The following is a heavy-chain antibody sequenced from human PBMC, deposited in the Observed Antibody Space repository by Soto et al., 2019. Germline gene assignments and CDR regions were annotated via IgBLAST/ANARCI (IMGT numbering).Heavy chain of an antibody. CDR2: INHSGST. CDR1: GGSFSGYY. D-gene: IGHD3-22*01. V-gene: IGHV4-34*01. J-gene: IGHJ4*02. Sequence: QVQLQQWGAGLLKPSETLSLTCAVYGGSFSGYYWSWIRQPPGKGLEWIGEINHSGSTNYNPSLKNRVTISVDTSKNQFSLKMSSVTAADTAVYYCARGKARDSSGYYYNFFDYWGQGTLVTVSS. CDR3: ARGKARDSSGYYYNFFDY.